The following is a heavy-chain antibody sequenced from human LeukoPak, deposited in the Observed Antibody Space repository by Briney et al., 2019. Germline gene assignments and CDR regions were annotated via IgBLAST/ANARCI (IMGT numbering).Heavy chain of an antibody. D-gene: IGHD2-15*01. CDR3: ARRKGYAFDI. CDR1: GFIVSSIY. CDR2: INSDGNT. V-gene: IGHV3-53*01. J-gene: IGHJ3*02. Sequence: PGGSLRLSCAASGFIVSSIYLSWVRQAPGKGLEWVSSINSDGNTYYADSVEGRFTISRDNSKNTLHLQMNSLRAEDTAVYYCARRKGYAFDIWGQGTMVTVSS.